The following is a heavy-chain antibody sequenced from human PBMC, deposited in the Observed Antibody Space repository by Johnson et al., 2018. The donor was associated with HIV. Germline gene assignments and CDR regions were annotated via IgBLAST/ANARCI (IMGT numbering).Heavy chain of an antibody. CDR2: ISGSGGST. CDR3: SVYFGTAFDI. Sequence: VQLVESGGGVVQPGRSLRLSCAVSGFTFSDAWMSWVRQAPGKGLEWVSAISGSGGSTYYADSVKGRFTISRDNSKNTLYLQMNSLKTEDTAVYYCSVYFGTAFDIWGQGTMVTVSS. J-gene: IGHJ3*02. D-gene: IGHD6-25*01. CDR1: GFTFSDAW. V-gene: IGHV3-23*04.